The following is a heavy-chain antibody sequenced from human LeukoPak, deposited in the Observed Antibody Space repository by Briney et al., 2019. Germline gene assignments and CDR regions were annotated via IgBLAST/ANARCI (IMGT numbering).Heavy chain of an antibody. D-gene: IGHD3-22*01. Sequence: PSETLSLTCAVYGGSFSGYYWSWIRQPPGKGLEWIGEINHSGSTNYNPSLKSRVTISVDTSKNQFSLKLSSVTAADTAMYYCARVRVIHYYFDYWGQGTLVTVSS. CDR2: INHSGST. CDR1: GGSFSGYY. V-gene: IGHV4-34*01. CDR3: ARVRVIHYYFDY. J-gene: IGHJ4*02.